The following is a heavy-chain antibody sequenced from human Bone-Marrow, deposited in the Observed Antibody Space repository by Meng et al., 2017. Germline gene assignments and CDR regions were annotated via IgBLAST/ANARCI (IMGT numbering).Heavy chain of an antibody. CDR3: ARDEDISAAGNLFGDY. V-gene: IGHV1-2*06. D-gene: IGHD6-25*01. J-gene: IGHJ4*02. Sequence: ASVKVSCKPSGYNFPDYYIHWVRRAPGQGLEWMGRINPKSGDTHYAQKFQARVTMTGDTSISTAYMELSGLRSDDTAMYYCARDEDISAAGNLFGDYWGQGTLVTVSS. CDR2: INPKSGDT. CDR1: GYNFPDYY.